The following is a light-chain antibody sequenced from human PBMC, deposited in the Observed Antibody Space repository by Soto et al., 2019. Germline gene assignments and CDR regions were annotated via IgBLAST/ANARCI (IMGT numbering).Light chain of an antibody. CDR1: TSNIGNNY. CDR2: RNN. Sequence: QSVLTQPPSASGTPGQWVTISCSGSTSNIGNNYAYWYQQLPGTAPKLLIFRNNQRPSGVPDRFSGSNSGTSASLVISGLRSEDEADYYCAAWDDSLSGVVFGGGTKLTVL. J-gene: IGLJ2*01. CDR3: AAWDDSLSGVV. V-gene: IGLV1-47*01.